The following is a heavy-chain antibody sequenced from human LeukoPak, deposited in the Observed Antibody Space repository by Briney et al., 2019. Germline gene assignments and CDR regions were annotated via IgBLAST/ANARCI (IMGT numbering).Heavy chain of an antibody. D-gene: IGHD3-9*01. CDR3: AKLPRGDILTGRPWFDP. CDR1: GFTFSSYA. Sequence: GGSLRLSCAASGFTFSSYAMSWVRQAPGKGLEWVSAISGSGGSTYYADSVKGRFTISRDNSKNTLYLQMNSLRAEDTAVYYCAKLPRGDILTGRPWFDPWGQGTLVTVSS. J-gene: IGHJ5*02. CDR2: ISGSGGST. V-gene: IGHV3-23*01.